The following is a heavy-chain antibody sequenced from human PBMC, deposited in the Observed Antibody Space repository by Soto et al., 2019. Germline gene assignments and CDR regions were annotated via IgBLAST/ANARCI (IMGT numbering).Heavy chain of an antibody. CDR1: GGSISGSSYY. V-gene: IGHV4-39*01. CDR2: IYYSGST. J-gene: IGHJ4*02. CDR3: ARHRNDPMGAGPFFDY. D-gene: IGHD1-26*01. Sequence: SETLSLTCTVSGGSISGSSYYWGWIRQPPGKGLEWIGSIYYSGSTYYNPSLKSRVTISVDTSKNQFSLKLSSVTAADTAVYYCARHRNDPMGAGPFFDYWGQGTLVTVSS.